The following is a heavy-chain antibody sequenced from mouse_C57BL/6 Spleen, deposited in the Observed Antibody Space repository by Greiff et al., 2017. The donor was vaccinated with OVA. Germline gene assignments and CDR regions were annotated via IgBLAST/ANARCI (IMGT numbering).Heavy chain of an antibody. V-gene: IGHV1-61*01. J-gene: IGHJ3*01. Sequence: VQLQQPGAELVRPGSSVKLSCKASGYTFTSYWMDWVKQRPGQGLEWIGNIYPSDSETHYNQKFKDKATLTVDKSSSTAYMQLSSLTSEDSAVYYCARDEYDEPQAWFAYWGQGTLVTVSA. CDR1: GYTFTSYW. CDR2: IYPSDSET. CDR3: ARDEYDEPQAWFAY. D-gene: IGHD2-4*01.